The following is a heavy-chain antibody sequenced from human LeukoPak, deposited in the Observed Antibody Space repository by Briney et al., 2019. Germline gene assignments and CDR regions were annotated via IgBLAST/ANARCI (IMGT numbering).Heavy chain of an antibody. J-gene: IGHJ4*02. V-gene: IGHV3-23*01. CDR2: ISGSGGST. D-gene: IGHD6-13*01. CDR3: AKVLGPRIAAAGTFDY. CDR1: GFTFSSYA. Sequence: GGSLRLSCAASGFTFSSYAMSWVRQAPGKGLEWVSAISGSGGSTYYADSVKGRFTISRDNSKNTLYLQMNSLRAEDTAVYYCAKVLGPRIAAAGTFDYWGQGTLVTVSS.